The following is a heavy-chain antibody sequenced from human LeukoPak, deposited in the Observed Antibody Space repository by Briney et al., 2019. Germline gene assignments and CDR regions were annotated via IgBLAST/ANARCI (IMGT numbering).Heavy chain of an antibody. CDR1: GFTFSNYG. Sequence: GRPLRLSCAASGFTFSNYGMHWVRQAPGMGLEWVAVVWSNGRTKYYADSVKGRFTISRDNSKNTVYLQMNSLRAEDTAVYYCTRALTGYFDYWGQGTLVTVSS. CDR2: VWSNGRTK. V-gene: IGHV3-33*01. D-gene: IGHD1-14*01. J-gene: IGHJ4*02. CDR3: TRALTGYFDY.